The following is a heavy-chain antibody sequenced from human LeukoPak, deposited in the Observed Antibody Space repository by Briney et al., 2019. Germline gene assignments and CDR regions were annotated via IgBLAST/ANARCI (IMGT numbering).Heavy chain of an antibody. Sequence: SQTLSLTCTVSGGSISSGSYYWSWIRQPAGKGLEWIGRIYTSGSTNYNPSLKSRVTISLDTSKNQFSLSLRSVTAADTAVYSCATMTTVTMYSYYFDSWGQGTLVTVS. CDR2: IYTSGST. D-gene: IGHD4-11*01. CDR1: GGSISSGSYY. V-gene: IGHV4-61*02. CDR3: ATMTTVTMYSYYFDS. J-gene: IGHJ4*02.